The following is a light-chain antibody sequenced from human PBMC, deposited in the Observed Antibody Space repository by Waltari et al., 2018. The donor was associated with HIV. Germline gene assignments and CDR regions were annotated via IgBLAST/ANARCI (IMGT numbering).Light chain of an antibody. CDR2: EDN. CDR1: KLADLY. CDR3: QVGAWDGTTSAV. J-gene: IGLJ2*01. V-gene: IGLV3-1*01. Sequence: TQPPSVSVSAGQTATITCSAEKLADLYVYWYQQRPGQPPVLVIFEDNMRPTGFPERFSGSVSGNTATLTISGAQSMDEADYYCQVGAWDGTTSAVFGGGTRLTVL.